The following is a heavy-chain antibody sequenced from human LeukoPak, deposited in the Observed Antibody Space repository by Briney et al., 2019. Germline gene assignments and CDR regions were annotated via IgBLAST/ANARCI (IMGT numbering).Heavy chain of an antibody. CDR1: GGSISGGC. CDR2: VYTSGST. J-gene: IGHJ4*02. D-gene: IGHD4-11*01. Sequence: SSETLSLTCTVSGGSISGGCWSWIRQPPGRGLEWIGYVYTSGSTNYNPSLKSRVTISVDTSKSQFALKLSSVTAADTAVYYCAKSYFDYSTYYSYYFNLWGQGALVTVSS. CDR3: AKSYFDYSTYYSYYFNL. V-gene: IGHV4-4*09.